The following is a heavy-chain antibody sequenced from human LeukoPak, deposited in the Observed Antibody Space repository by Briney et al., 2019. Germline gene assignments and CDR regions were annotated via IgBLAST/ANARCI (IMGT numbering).Heavy chain of an antibody. D-gene: IGHD6-19*01. J-gene: IGHJ4*02. CDR3: AKDRGEWLVSGFDY. CDR2: ITGSGGTT. V-gene: IGHV3-23*01. Sequence: TGGSLRLSCAASGFTFSSYAMTWVRQAPGRGLEWVSAITGSGGTTYYTDSVKGRFTISRDNSKNTLYLQMNSLRAEDTAVYYCAKDRGEWLVSGFDYWGQGTLVTVSS. CDR1: GFTFSSYA.